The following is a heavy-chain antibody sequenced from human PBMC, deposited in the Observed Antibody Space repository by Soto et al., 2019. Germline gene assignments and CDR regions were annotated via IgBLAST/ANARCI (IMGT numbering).Heavy chain of an antibody. J-gene: IGHJ4*02. CDR1: GFTFRSYA. D-gene: IGHD2-15*01. Sequence: LRRSCAASGFTFRSYAMHWVRQAPGKGLEWVAVISYDGSNKYYADSVKGRFTISRDNSKNTLYLQMNSLRAEDTAVYYCARDSVVAVVAANFDYWGQGTLVTVSS. CDR3: ARDSVVAVVAANFDY. V-gene: IGHV3-30-3*01. CDR2: ISYDGSNK.